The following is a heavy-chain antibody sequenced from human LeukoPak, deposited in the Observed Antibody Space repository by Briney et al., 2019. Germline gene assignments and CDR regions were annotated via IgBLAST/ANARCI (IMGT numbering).Heavy chain of an antibody. J-gene: IGHJ4*02. CDR3: AVYGGDWQFDS. V-gene: IGHV4-34*01. CDR2: ITYKGTA. CDR1: NGFDSYY. D-gene: IGHD2-21*02. Sequence: PSETLSLTCAVYNGFDSYYFMLVRQSPGKGLEWIGEITYKGTANYNPSLKSRVTITINAPQRQFSLTLTSVTAADTATYYCAVYGGDWQFDSWGQGTPVTV.